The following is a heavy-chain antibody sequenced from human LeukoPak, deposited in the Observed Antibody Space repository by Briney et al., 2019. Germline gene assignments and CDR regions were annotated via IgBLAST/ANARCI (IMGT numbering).Heavy chain of an antibody. CDR2: ISSSGSTI. D-gene: IGHD5-18*01. CDR1: GFTFSSYE. J-gene: IGHJ4*02. CDR3: ARHLSGITGYTYGRGIDY. Sequence: GGSLRLSCAASGFTFSSYEMNWVRQAPGKGLEWVSYISSSGSTIYYADSVKGRFTISRDNAKNSLYLQMNSLRAEDTAVYYCARHLSGITGYTYGRGIDYWGQGTLVSVSS. V-gene: IGHV3-48*03.